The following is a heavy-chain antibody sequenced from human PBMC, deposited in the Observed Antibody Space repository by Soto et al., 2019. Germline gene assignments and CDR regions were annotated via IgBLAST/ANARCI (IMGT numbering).Heavy chain of an antibody. CDR2: INHSGST. Sequence: PSETLSLTCAVYGGSFSGYYWTWIRQPPGKGLEWIGEINHSGSTDYNASLKSRVTISVDTSKNQFSLKLSSVTAADTAVYYCAREGFGNSFDYWGQGTLVTVSS. D-gene: IGHD4-4*01. V-gene: IGHV4-34*01. J-gene: IGHJ4*02. CDR1: GGSFSGYY. CDR3: AREGFGNSFDY.